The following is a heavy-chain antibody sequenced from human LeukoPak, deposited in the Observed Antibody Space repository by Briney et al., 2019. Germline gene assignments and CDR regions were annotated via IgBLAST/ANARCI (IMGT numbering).Heavy chain of an antibody. CDR1: GFTFSSYG. V-gene: IGHV3-30*02. Sequence: GGSLRLSCAASGFTFSSYGMHWVRQAPGKGLEWAAFIRYDGSNKYYADSVKGRFTISRDNSKNTLYLQMNSLRAEDTAVYYCAKERGWTAAFDIWGQGTMVTVSS. J-gene: IGHJ3*02. D-gene: IGHD6-19*01. CDR3: AKERGWTAAFDI. CDR2: IRYDGSNK.